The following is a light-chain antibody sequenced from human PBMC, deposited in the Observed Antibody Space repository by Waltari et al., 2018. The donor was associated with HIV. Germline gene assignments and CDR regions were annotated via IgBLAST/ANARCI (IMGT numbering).Light chain of an antibody. J-gene: IGKJ1*01. CDR2: GSS. CDR3: QQSYSVPWT. V-gene: IGKV1-39*01. CDR1: QSISTY. Sequence: DIQMTQSPTSLSAYVGETVIISCRASQSISTYLNWYQKKGDKATKLLIFGSSNLQSGVPSRFTGSGSGTDFTLIIRSLQPEDFASYFCQQSYSVPWTFGQGTKIEV.